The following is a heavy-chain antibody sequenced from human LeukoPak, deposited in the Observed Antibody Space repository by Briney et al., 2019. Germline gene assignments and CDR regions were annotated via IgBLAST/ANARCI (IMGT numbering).Heavy chain of an antibody. CDR2: IIPIFGTA. J-gene: IGHJ4*02. V-gene: IGHV1-69*06. D-gene: IGHD2-15*01. Sequence: ASVKVSCKAPGGTFSSYAISWVRQAPGQGLEWMGGIIPIFGTANYAQKFQGRVTITADKSTSTAYMELSSLRSEDTAVYHCARDGPTYSYCSGGSCYPDWGQGTLVTVSS. CDR3: ARDGPTYSYCSGGSCYPD. CDR1: GGTFSSYA.